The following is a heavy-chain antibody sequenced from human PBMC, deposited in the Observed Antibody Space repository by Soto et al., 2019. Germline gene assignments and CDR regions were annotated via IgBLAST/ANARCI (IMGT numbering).Heavy chain of an antibody. J-gene: IGHJ3*02. Sequence: SVKVSCKASGFTFTSSAVQWVRQARGQRLEWIGWIVIGSGNTNYAQKLQGRVTMTTDTSTSTAYMELRSLRSDDTAVYYCARAGFLGEYAFDIWGQGTMVTVSS. CDR2: IVIGSGNT. CDR1: GFTFTSSA. CDR3: ARAGFLGEYAFDI. D-gene: IGHD3-16*01. V-gene: IGHV1-58*01.